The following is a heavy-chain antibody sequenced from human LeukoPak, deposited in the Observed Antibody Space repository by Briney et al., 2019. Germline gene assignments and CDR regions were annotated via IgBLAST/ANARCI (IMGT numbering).Heavy chain of an antibody. CDR3: ARVYYYGSGSYYKVFDY. CDR2: INWNGGST. CDR1: GFTFDDYG. Sequence: GGSLRLSCAASGFTFDDYGMSWVRQAPGKGLEWVSGINWNGGSTGYADSVKGRFTISRDNAKNSLYLQMNSLRAEDTALYHCARVYYYGSGSYYKVFDYWGQGTLVTVSS. D-gene: IGHD3-10*01. J-gene: IGHJ4*02. V-gene: IGHV3-20*01.